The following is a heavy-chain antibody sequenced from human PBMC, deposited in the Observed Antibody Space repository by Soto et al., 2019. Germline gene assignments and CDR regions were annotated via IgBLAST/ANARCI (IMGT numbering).Heavy chain of an antibody. CDR1: GFTFSSYS. D-gene: IGHD2-15*01. CDR2: ISSSSSYI. J-gene: IGHJ6*02. V-gene: IGHV3-21*04. Sequence: PGGSLRLSCAASGFTFSSYSMNWVRQAPGKGLEWVSSISSSSSYIYYADSVKGRFTISRDNAKNSLYLQMNSLRAEDTAVYYCARRPLGRYCSGGSCYQGPYYYGMDVWGQGTTVTVSS. CDR3: ARRPLGRYCSGGSCYQGPYYYGMDV.